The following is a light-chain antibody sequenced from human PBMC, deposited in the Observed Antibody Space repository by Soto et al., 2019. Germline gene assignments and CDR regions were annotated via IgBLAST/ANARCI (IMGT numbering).Light chain of an antibody. Sequence: QSVLTQPPSVSAAPGQKVTISCSGSSSNIGAGYDVHWYQQLPGAAPKLLIFGNDNRPSGVPDRFSGSRSGTSASLAITGLQAEDEADYYCQSYDRSLSGSVFGAGTKLTVL. CDR1: SSNIGAGYD. V-gene: IGLV1-40*01. CDR3: QSYDRSLSGSV. CDR2: GND. J-gene: IGLJ1*01.